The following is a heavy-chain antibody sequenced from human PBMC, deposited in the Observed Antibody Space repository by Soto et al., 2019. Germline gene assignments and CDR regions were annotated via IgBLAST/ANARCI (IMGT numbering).Heavy chain of an antibody. Sequence: QLQLQESGPGLVKPSETLSLTCTVSGGSISSSSYYWGWIRQPPGKGLEWIGSIYYSGSTYYNPSLKSRVTISVDTSKNQFSLKLSSVTAADTAVYYCARHGYEIYYYYGMDVWGQGTTVTVSS. CDR2: IYYSGST. V-gene: IGHV4-39*01. D-gene: IGHD2-2*01. J-gene: IGHJ6*02. CDR1: GGSISSSSYY. CDR3: ARHGYEIYYYYGMDV.